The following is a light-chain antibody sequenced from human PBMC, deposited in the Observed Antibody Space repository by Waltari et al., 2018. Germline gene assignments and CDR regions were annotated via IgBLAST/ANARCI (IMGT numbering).Light chain of an antibody. V-gene: IGKV1-5*01. CDR2: EAS. J-gene: IGKJ1*01. CDR1: QSISHS. Sequence: DIQMTQSPSTLSASVVDRVTITCRASQSISHSLAWYQQKPGKAPKLLMYEASSLESGVPSRFSGSGSGTEFTLTISSLQPDDFATYYCQHYNTFPWTFGQGTKVEIK. CDR3: QHYNTFPWT.